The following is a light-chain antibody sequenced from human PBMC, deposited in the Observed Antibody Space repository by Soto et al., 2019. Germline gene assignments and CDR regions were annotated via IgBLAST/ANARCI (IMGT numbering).Light chain of an antibody. J-gene: IGKJ1*01. CDR2: GAS. CDR1: QSVSSSY. V-gene: IGKV3-20*01. Sequence: EIVLTQSPGTLSLSPGERATLSCRASQSVSSSYLAWYQQTPGQAPRLLIYGASNRATGIPDRFSGSGSGTDFTLTISXLXPEDFAVYYCQQYDNSPPWTFGQGTKVEIK. CDR3: QQYDNSPPWT.